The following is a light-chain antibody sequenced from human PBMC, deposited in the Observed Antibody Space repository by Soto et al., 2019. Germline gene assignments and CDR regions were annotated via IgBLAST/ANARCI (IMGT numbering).Light chain of an antibody. CDR3: QQRSILLT. J-gene: IGKJ4*01. CDR2: DAS. CDR1: QSVGTY. Sequence: DIVLTQSPATLSLSPGERATLSCRASQSVGTYLAWYQQKPGQAPRLLIYDASKRATGIPDRFSGSGSGTDFTLPISSLQPEDFAVYYCQQRSILLTFGGGTKVEI. V-gene: IGKV3-11*01.